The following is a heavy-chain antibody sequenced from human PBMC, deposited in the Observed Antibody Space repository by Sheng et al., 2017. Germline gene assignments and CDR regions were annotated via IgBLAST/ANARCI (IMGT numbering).Heavy chain of an antibody. CDR1: GFTFGDYV. Sequence: EVQLVESGGGLVQPGRSLRLSCTGSGFTFGDYVMSWVRQAPGKGLEWVGFIRNLAYGGTTEYAAPVKGRFTISRDDSKGVAYLQMNSLKTEDTAVYYCAREGRDLPFLIWGQGTMVTVYS. D-gene: IGHD3-10*01. CDR2: IRNLAYGGTT. J-gene: IGHJ3*02. V-gene: IGHV3-49*04. CDR3: AREGRDLPFLI.